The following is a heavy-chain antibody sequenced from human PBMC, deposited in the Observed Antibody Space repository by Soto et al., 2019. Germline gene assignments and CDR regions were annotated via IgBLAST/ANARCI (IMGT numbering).Heavy chain of an antibody. V-gene: IGHV3-33*01. D-gene: IGHD2-2*01. CDR1: GFTFSSYG. CDR2: IWYDGSNK. CDR3: ARDLCSSTSCYFDY. J-gene: IGHJ4*02. Sequence: QVQLVESGGGVVQPGRSLRLSCAASGFTFSSYGMHWVRQAPGKGLEWVAVIWYDGSNKYYADSVKGRFTISRDNSKNTLYLQMNSLRAEDTDVYYCARDLCSSTSCYFDYWGQGTMVTVSS.